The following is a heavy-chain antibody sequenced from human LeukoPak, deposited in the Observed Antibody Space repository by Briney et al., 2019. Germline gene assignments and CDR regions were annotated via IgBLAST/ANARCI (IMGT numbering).Heavy chain of an antibody. CDR1: GFTFSNHW. CDR3: ARDLWNY. J-gene: IGHJ4*02. D-gene: IGHD2-21*01. CDR2: IVSDGSRT. V-gene: IGHV3-74*01. Sequence: QPGGSLRLSCAASGFTFSNHWIHWVRQAPGKGLVWVSHIVSDGSRTNYADSVKGRFTISRDNAKNTLYLQMNSLRAEDTAVYYCARDLWNYWGQGTLVTVSS.